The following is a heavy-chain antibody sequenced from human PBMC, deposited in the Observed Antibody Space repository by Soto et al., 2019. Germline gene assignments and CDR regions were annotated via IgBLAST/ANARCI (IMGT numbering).Heavy chain of an antibody. J-gene: IGHJ6*02. CDR1: GYTLTELS. V-gene: IGHV1-24*01. D-gene: IGHD6-13*01. CDR3: ATGAAAVHPLYYYYDGMDV. CDR2: FDPEDGET. Sequence: QVQLVQSRAEVKKPGASVKVSCKVSGYTLTELSMHWVRQTPGKGLEWMGGFDPEDGETIYAQKFQGRVTMTEDTSTDTAYRELSSLRSEDTAVYYCATGAAAVHPLYYYYDGMDVLGQGSTVSVSS.